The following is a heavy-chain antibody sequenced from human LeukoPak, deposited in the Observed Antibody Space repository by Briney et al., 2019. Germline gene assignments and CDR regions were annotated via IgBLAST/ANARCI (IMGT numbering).Heavy chain of an antibody. V-gene: IGHV3-9*01. J-gene: IGHJ3*02. D-gene: IGHD6-6*01. CDR1: GFTFDDYA. CDR3: ARTVGSSDAFDI. CDR2: ISWNSGSI. Sequence: GRSLRLSCAASGFTFDDYAMHWVRQAPGRGLEWVSGISWNSGSIGYADSVRGRFTISRDNAKNSLYLQMNSLRAEDTAVYYCARTVGSSDAFDIWGQGTMVTVSS.